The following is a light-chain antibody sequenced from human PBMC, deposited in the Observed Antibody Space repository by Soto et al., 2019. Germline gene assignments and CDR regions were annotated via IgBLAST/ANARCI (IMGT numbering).Light chain of an antibody. CDR2: DAS. J-gene: IGKJ3*01. Sequence: EIVLTQSPATLSLSPGERATLSCRASQSVSSYLAWYQQKPGQAPRLLIYDASNRATGIPARFSGSGSGTDFTLTISSLEPEDFAVYYCQQRSNLARVTLGPGTKVDIK. CDR3: QQRSNLARVT. V-gene: IGKV3-11*01. CDR1: QSVSSY.